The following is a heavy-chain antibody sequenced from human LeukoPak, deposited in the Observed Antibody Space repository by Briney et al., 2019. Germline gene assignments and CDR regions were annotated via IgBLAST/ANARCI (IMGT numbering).Heavy chain of an antibody. V-gene: IGHV4-39*01. CDR3: ARHEEEDGYNAKTFDF. Sequence: SETLSLTCTVSGVSIGSSNNFWGWIRQPPGKGLEWIGSVHYRGTTYYIPSLKSRVTISVDTSKNQFSLKLSSVTAADTAVYYCARHEEEDGYNAKTFDFWGQGTLVTVSS. D-gene: IGHD5-24*01. J-gene: IGHJ4*02. CDR1: GVSIGSSNNF. CDR2: VHYRGTT.